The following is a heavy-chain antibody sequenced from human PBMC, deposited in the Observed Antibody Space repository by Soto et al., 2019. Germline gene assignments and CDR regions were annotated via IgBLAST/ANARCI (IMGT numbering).Heavy chain of an antibody. CDR2: ISAYNGNT. CDR3: ARQYSYGSRGDYYYMDV. D-gene: IGHD5-18*01. J-gene: IGHJ6*03. V-gene: IGHV1-18*01. CDR1: GYTFTSYG. Sequence: GASVKVSCKASGYTFTSYGISWVRQAPGQGLEWMGWISAYNGNTNYAQKLQGRVTMTTDTSTSTAYMELRSLRSDDTAVYYCARQYSYGSRGDYYYMDVWGKGTTVTVSS.